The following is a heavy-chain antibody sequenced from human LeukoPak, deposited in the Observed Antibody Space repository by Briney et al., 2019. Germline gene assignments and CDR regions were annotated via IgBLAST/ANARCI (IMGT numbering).Heavy chain of an antibody. Sequence: ASVKVSCKAFGYTFTSNYMHWVRQAPGQGPEWMGVISPSGGSTTYAQKFQGRVTLTRDMSTSTDYLELSSLRSEDTAVYYCARRMVRGVMGHRYYYYYYMDVWGKGTTVTVSS. CDR3: ARRMVRGVMGHRYYYYYYMDV. CDR1: GYTFTSNY. J-gene: IGHJ6*03. CDR2: ISPSGGST. D-gene: IGHD3-10*01. V-gene: IGHV1-46*01.